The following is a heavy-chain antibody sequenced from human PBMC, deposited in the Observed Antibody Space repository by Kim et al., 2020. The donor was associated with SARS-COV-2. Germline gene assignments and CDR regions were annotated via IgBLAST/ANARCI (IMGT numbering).Heavy chain of an antibody. D-gene: IGHD2-15*01. CDR1: GFIFSSYG. CDR3: LTGGGGIVS. Sequence: GGSLRLSCAASGFIFSSYGMSWVRQAPGKGLEWVSTISGGGVSTYYADSVKGRFTISRDNPKNTLFLQMNSLRGEDTAVYYCLTGGGGIVSWGQGTLVTV. CDR2: ISGGGVST. V-gene: IGHV3-23*01. J-gene: IGHJ5*02.